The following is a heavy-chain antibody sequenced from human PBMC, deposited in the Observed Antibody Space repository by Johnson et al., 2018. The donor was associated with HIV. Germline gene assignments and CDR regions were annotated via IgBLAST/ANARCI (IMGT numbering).Heavy chain of an antibody. CDR2: LSWNSGSI. V-gene: IGHV3-9*01. J-gene: IGHJ3*02. D-gene: IGHD3-22*01. CDR1: GFTFDDYA. CDR3: ARDRVYDKSALDAFDI. Sequence: VQLVESGGGLVQPGRSLRLSCAASGFTFDDYAMHWVRQAPGKGLEWVSGLSWNSGSIGYADSVKGRFTISRDNAKNSLYLQMNSLRAEDTALYYCARDRVYDKSALDAFDIWGQGTMVTVSS.